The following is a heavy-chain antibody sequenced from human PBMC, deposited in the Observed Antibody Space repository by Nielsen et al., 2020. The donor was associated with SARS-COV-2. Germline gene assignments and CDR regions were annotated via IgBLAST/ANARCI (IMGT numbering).Heavy chain of an antibody. D-gene: IGHD6-19*01. J-gene: IGHJ5*02. CDR1: GGSFSGYY. Sequence: SQTLSLTCAVYGGSFSGYYWSWIRQPPGKGLEWIGEINHSGSTNYNPSLKSRVTISVDTSKNQFSLKLSSVTAADTAVYYCARGRAVAGLRSWGQGTLVTVSS. CDR3: ARGRAVAGLRS. V-gene: IGHV4-34*01. CDR2: INHSGST.